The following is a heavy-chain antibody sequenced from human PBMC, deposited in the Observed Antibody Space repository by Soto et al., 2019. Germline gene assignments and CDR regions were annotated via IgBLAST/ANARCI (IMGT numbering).Heavy chain of an antibody. J-gene: IGHJ6*02. Sequence: SETLSLTCTVSGGSINSGDYYWTWVRQPPGKGLEWIGNIFHSGSTYYTPPLQSRVTISLDTSKNHFSLKLSSVTPADTAVYYCARDRYYGSGTYYNFYSGMDVWGQGTTVTVS. CDR3: ARDRYYGSGTYYNFYSGMDV. CDR2: IFHSGST. D-gene: IGHD3-10*01. CDR1: GGSINSGDYY. V-gene: IGHV4-30-4*01.